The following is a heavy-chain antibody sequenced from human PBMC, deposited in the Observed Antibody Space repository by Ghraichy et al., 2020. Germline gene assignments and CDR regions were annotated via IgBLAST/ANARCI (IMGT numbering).Heavy chain of an antibody. CDR3: AKVGFCSGGTCDQYYFEY. J-gene: IGHJ4*02. V-gene: IGHV3-23*01. D-gene: IGHD2-15*01. CDR2: IVGSGGST. CDR1: GFTFDSYA. Sequence: GESLNISCAASGFTFDSYAMSWVRQAPGKGLEWVSSIVGSGGSTYYADSVKGRFTISRDNSKNTLYLQMNSLRAEDTAVYYCAKVGFCSGGTCDQYYFEYWGQGTLVTVSP.